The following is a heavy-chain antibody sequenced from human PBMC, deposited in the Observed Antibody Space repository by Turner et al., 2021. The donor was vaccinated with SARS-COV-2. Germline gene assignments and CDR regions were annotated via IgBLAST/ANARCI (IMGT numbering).Heavy chain of an antibody. V-gene: IGHV1-69*04. D-gene: IGHD3-22*01. CDR2: IIPILGIA. CDR3: AKVAFYYDSSGYYLDY. Sequence: QVQLVQSGAEVEKPGSSVKVSCKASGGPFSSYAISWVRQAPGQGLEWMGRIIPILGIANYAQKYQGRVTITADKSTSTAYMELSSLRSEDTAVYYCAKVAFYYDSSGYYLDYWGQGTLVTVSS. J-gene: IGHJ4*02. CDR1: GGPFSSYA.